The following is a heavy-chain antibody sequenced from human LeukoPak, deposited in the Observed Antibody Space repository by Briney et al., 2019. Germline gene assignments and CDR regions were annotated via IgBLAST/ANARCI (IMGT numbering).Heavy chain of an antibody. V-gene: IGHV4-34*01. CDR1: GGSFSGYY. CDR3: ARGPRERRLRYFDWSPSRVHFDY. D-gene: IGHD3-9*01. Sequence: PSETLSLTCAVSGGSFSGYYWTWIRQPPGKGLEWIGEINHSGRTNYNPSLKSRVTISVDTSKNQFSLKLSSVTAADTAVYYCARGPRERRLRYFDWSPSRVHFDYWGQGTLVTVSS. CDR2: INHSGRT. J-gene: IGHJ4*02.